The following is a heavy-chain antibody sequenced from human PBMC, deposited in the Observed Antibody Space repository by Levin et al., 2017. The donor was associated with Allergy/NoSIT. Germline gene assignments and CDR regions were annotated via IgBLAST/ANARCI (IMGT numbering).Heavy chain of an antibody. J-gene: IGHJ4*02. CDR1: GSSFPSYW. CDR3: ARSGNARSGFDY. D-gene: IGHD6-25*01. CDR2: IFPADSDT. Sequence: GGSLRLSCKGSGSSFPSYWIGWVRQRPGKGLEWMGIIFPADSDTRYSPSFQGQVTISADKSINTAYLQWSSLEASDTAMYYCARSGNARSGFDYWGQGTLVTVSS. V-gene: IGHV5-51*01.